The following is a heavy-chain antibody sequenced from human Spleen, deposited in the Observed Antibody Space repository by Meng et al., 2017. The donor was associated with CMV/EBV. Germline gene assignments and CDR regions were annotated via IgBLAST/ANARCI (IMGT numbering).Heavy chain of an antibody. CDR1: GYSFTSHD. CDR2: VSPNSGDT. CDR3: ARDFPGRSGIFGVADDAFGV. J-gene: IGHJ3*01. V-gene: IGHV1-8*01. Sequence: ASVKVSCKASGYSFTSHDITWVRQAAGQGPEWMAWVSPNSGDTGSAQKFQGRITMTRDTSINTAFMELSSLTSEDTAVYYCARDFPGRSGIFGVADDAFGVWGQGTMVTVSS. D-gene: IGHD3-3*01.